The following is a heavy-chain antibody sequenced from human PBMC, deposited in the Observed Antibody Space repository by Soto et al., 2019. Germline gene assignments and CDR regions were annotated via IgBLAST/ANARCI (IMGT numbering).Heavy chain of an antibody. D-gene: IGHD6-19*01. CDR2: ISAYNGNT. V-gene: IGHV1-18*04. CDR3: ARDRVAGTEYYYYYYGMGV. J-gene: IGHJ6*02. Sequence: ASVKVSCKASGYTFTSYGISWVRQAPGQGLEWMGWISAYNGNTNYAQKLQGRVTMTTDTSTSTAYMELRSLRSDDTAVYYCARDRVAGTEYYYYYYGMGVWGHGTTVTVSS. CDR1: GYTFTSYG.